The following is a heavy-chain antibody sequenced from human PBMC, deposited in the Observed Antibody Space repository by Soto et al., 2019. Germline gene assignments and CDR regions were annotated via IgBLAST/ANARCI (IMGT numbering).Heavy chain of an antibody. J-gene: IGHJ4*01. D-gene: IGHD3-22*01. CDR1: GYSVSSGSY. Sequence: SETLSLTCPVSGYSVSSGSYWCYIRQPPGKGLEWIGYIYYSGSTTYNPSLKSRVTMSADTSKDQLSLKLNSVTAADTVVYYCARGAGGSYDHWGRGSLVTVAS. CDR2: IYYSGST. V-gene: IGHV4-61*01. CDR3: ARGAGGSYDH.